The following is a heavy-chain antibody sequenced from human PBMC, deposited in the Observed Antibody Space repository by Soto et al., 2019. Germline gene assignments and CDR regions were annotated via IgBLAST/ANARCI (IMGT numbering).Heavy chain of an antibody. V-gene: IGHV1-2*04. D-gene: IGHD2-15*01. CDR3: ARAVVVVAAIEYYFDY. Sequence: GASVKVSCKASGYTFTGYYMHWVRQAPGQGLEWMGWINPNSGGTNYAQKFQSWVTMTRDTSISTAYMELSRLRSDDTAVYYCARAVVVVAAIEYYFDYWGQGTLVTVSS. CDR1: GYTFTGYY. J-gene: IGHJ4*02. CDR2: INPNSGGT.